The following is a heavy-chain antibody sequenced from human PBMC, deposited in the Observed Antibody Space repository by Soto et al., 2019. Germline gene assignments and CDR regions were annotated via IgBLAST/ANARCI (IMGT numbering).Heavy chain of an antibody. Sequence: PGGSLRLSCVASGFTISNYVMRWVRQAPGKGLEWVSSISSSGSSKYHADSVMGRFTISRDNSKNTIYLQMNSLRAEDTAVYYCAKDRDVGYSEFWSGSPFDHWGQGALVTVSS. J-gene: IGHJ4*02. V-gene: IGHV3-23*01. CDR2: ISSSGSSK. CDR1: GFTISNYV. CDR3: AKDRDVGYSEFWSGSPFDH. D-gene: IGHD3-3*01.